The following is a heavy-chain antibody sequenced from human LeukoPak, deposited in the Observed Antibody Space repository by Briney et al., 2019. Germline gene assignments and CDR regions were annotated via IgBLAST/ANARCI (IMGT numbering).Heavy chain of an antibody. Sequence: PSETLSLTCTVSGGSVSSGSYYWSWIRQPPGKGLEWIGYIYYSGSTNYNPSLKSRVTISVDTSKNQFSLKLSSVTAADTAVYYCARVNDFWSGYYTGKGPSSDYWGQGTLVTVSS. CDR2: IYYSGST. V-gene: IGHV4-61*01. CDR1: GGSVSSGSYY. CDR3: ARVNDFWSGYYTGKGPSSDY. D-gene: IGHD3-3*01. J-gene: IGHJ4*02.